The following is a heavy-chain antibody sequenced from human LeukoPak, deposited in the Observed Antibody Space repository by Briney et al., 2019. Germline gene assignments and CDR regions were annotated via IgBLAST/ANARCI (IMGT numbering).Heavy chain of an antibody. D-gene: IGHD4-17*01. J-gene: IGHJ4*02. V-gene: IGHV3-21*01. CDR2: VSSSSSYI. CDR1: GFTFSSYS. CDR3: AREVPTVIKPYFDY. Sequence: PGGSLRLSCAASGFTFSSYSMNWVRQAPGKGLEWVSSVSSSSSYIYYADSVKGRFTISRDNAKNSLYLQMNSLRAEDTAVYYCAREVPTVIKPYFDYWGQGTLVTVSS.